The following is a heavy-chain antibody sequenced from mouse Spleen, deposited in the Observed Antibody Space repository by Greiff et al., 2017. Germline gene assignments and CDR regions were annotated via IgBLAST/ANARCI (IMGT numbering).Heavy chain of an antibody. CDR3: AMGTIYYDYDLAMDY. J-gene: IGHJ4*01. CDR2: IHPSDSDT. V-gene: IGHV1-74*01. D-gene: IGHD2-4*01. Sequence: VQLQQPGAELVKPGASVKVSCKASGYTFTSYWMHWVKQRPGQGLEWIGRIHPSDSDTNYNQKFKGKATLTVDKSSSTAYMQLSSLTSEDSAVYYCAMGTIYYDYDLAMDYWGQGTSVTVSS. CDR1: GYTFTSYW.